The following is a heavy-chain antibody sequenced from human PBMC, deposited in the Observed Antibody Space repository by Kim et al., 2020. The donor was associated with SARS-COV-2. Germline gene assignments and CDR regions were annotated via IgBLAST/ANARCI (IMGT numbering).Heavy chain of an antibody. V-gene: IGHV1-8*01. D-gene: IGHD4-17*01. CDR2: MNPNSGNT. CDR3: ASSATTVYYYYGMDV. J-gene: IGHJ6*02. Sequence: ASVKVSCKASGYTFTSYDINWVRQATGQGLEWMGWMNPNSGNTGYAQKFQGRVTMTRNTSISTAYMELSSLRSEDTAVYYCASSATTVYYYYGMDVWGQGTTVTVSS. CDR1: GYTFTSYD.